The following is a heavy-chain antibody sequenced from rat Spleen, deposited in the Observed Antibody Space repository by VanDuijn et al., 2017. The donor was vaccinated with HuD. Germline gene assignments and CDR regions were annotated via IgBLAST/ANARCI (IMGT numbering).Heavy chain of an antibody. D-gene: IGHD1-11*01. CDR2: MWSDGDT. J-gene: IGHJ4*01. CDR1: GFSLTSYH. Sequence: QVQLKESGPGLVQPSQTLSLTCTVSGFSLTSYHVHWVRQPPGKGLEWMGVMWSDGDTSYNSALKSRLSVSRDTSKSQVFLKMNSLQPEDTGTYYCARHLRVASGVMDAWGQGASVTVSS. V-gene: IGHV2-32*01. CDR3: ARHLRVASGVMDA.